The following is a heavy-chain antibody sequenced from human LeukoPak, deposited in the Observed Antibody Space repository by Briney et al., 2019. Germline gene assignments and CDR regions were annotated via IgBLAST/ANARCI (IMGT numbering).Heavy chain of an antibody. CDR2: ISAYNGNT. CDR3: ARTYSSSWYVRRGYFDY. CDR1: GYTFTGYY. J-gene: IGHJ4*02. V-gene: IGHV1-18*04. D-gene: IGHD6-13*01. Sequence: ASVKVSCKASGYTFTGYYTHWVRQAPGQGLEWMGWISAYNGNTNYAQKLQGRVTMTTDTSTSTAYMELRSLRSDDTAVYYCARTYSSSWYVRRGYFDYWGQGTLVTVSS.